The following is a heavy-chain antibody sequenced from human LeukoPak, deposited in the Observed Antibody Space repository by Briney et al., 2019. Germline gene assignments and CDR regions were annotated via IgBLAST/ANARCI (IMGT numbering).Heavy chain of an antibody. CDR1: GFTFSSYS. D-gene: IGHD6-13*01. CDR3: ARSGIAAAGIGVSYYYYYMDV. J-gene: IGHJ6*03. Sequence: GGSLRLSCAASGFTFSSYSMNWVRQAPGKGLEWVSYISSSSSNIYYADSVKGRFTISRDNAKNSLYLQMNSLRAEDTAVYYCARSGIAAAGIGVSYYYYYMDVWGKGTTVTVSS. V-gene: IGHV3-48*04. CDR2: ISSSSSNI.